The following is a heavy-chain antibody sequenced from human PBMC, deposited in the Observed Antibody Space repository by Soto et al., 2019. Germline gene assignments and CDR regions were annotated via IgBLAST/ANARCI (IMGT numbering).Heavy chain of an antibody. CDR2: IYYSGST. Sequence: QVQLQESGPGLVKPSQTLSLTCTVSGGSIRSGGYYWRWIRQRPGKGLEWIGYIYYSGSTYYNPSRKSRGTSSVDTSQNHSALKLRSVTAADTAVYYCARDRDSNSRSFDYWGQGPLVTVSS. CDR1: GGSIRSGGYY. CDR3: ARDRDSNSRSFDY. J-gene: IGHJ4*02. D-gene: IGHD4-4*01. V-gene: IGHV4-31*03.